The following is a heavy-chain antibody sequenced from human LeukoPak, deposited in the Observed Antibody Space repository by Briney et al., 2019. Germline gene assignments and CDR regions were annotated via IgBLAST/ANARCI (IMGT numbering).Heavy chain of an antibody. CDR1: GGSLRGYY. CDR3: ARRGYCSSTSCYPVPNWFDP. CDR2: INHSGCT. J-gene: IGHJ5*02. D-gene: IGHD2-2*01. Sequence: SETLSLTCVVCGGSLRGYYWSWIRQPPGKGLDWIGEINHSGCTNYNPSLKSRVTISVDTSKNQFFLKLSSVTAADTAVYYCARRGYCSSTSCYPVPNWFDPWGQGTLVTVSS. V-gene: IGHV4-34*01.